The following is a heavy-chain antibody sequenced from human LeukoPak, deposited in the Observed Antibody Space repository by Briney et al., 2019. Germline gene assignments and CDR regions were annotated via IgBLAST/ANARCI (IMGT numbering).Heavy chain of an antibody. Sequence: PGGSLRLSCAASGFTFSSYSMNWVRQAPGKGLEWVSSISSSSSYIYYADSVKGRFTISRDNAKNSLYLQMNSLRAEDTAVYYCARGDGFWGGSDFDYWGQGTLVTVSS. J-gene: IGHJ4*02. D-gene: IGHD3-3*01. CDR3: ARGDGFWGGSDFDY. CDR1: GFTFSSYS. V-gene: IGHV3-21*01. CDR2: ISSSSSYI.